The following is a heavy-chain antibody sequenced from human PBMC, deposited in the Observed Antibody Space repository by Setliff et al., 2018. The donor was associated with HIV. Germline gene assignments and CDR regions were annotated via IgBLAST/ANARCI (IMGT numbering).Heavy chain of an antibody. D-gene: IGHD5-12*01. Sequence: LSLTCTVSGGSIKSSSYYWGWIRQSPGKGLEWISYISSSGTTIYYADSVKGRFTISRDNSKNTLSLQMNSLRVEDTAVYYCAKGASFSGSYFDYWGQGTLVTVSS. CDR3: AKGASFSGSYFDY. J-gene: IGHJ4*02. CDR1: GGSIKSSSYY. CDR2: ISSSGTTI. V-gene: IGHV3-11*01.